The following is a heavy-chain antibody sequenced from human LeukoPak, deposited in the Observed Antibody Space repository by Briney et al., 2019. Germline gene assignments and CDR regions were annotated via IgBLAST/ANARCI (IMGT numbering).Heavy chain of an antibody. CDR1: GGTFSSYT. J-gene: IGHJ4*02. D-gene: IGHD2-21*02. Sequence: SVKVSCKASGGTFSSYTIGWVRQAPGQGLEWMGRIIPILGIANYAQKFQGRVTITADKSTSTAYMELSSLRSEDTAVYYCAREYCGGDCSVDRNYFDYWGQGTLVTVSS. CDR2: IIPILGIA. CDR3: AREYCGGDCSVDRNYFDY. V-gene: IGHV1-69*04.